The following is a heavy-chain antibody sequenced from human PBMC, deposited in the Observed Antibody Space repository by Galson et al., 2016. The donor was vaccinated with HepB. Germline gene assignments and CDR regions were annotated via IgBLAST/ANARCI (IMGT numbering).Heavy chain of an antibody. Sequence: SVKVSCKASGNTFINYVMHWVRQAPGQRLEWMGWINAGNGNTKYSQKFQGRVTITRDTSASTAYMELSSLRSEDTAVYYCARADYDILTGYSRGETEYFQHWGQGTLVTVSS. CDR3: ARADYDILTGYSRGETEYFQH. D-gene: IGHD3-9*01. CDR2: INAGNGNT. CDR1: GNTFINYV. J-gene: IGHJ1*01. V-gene: IGHV1-3*01.